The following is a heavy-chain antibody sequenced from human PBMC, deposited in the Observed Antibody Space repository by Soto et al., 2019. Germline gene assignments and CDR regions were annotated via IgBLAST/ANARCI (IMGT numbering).Heavy chain of an antibody. Sequence: SETLSLTCTVSGCSISISSYYWCWILQPPGKGLEWIGSIYYSGSTYYNPSLKSRVTISVDTSKNQFSLKLSSVTAADTAVYYCAGSTPLLGYCSGGSCYSNGGFDYWGQGTLVTVSS. D-gene: IGHD2-15*01. J-gene: IGHJ4*02. V-gene: IGHV4-39*01. CDR3: AGSTPLLGYCSGGSCYSNGGFDY. CDR1: GCSISISSYY. CDR2: IYYSGST.